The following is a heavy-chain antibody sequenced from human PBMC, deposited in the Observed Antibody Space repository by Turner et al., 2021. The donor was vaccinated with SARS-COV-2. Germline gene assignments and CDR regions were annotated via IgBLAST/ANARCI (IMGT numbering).Heavy chain of an antibody. CDR2: IIPLPGIA. Sequence: QVQLVQSGAEVRKPGSSVKVSCRASGGTFSSFIINWGRQAPGQGLEWMGGIIPLPGIANYEQKVQGRVTVTADTSTSTVYMELSSLRSEDTAVDYCSRATACGGDCYYFDLWGRGTLVTVSS. V-gene: IGHV1-69*04. D-gene: IGHD2-21*02. J-gene: IGHJ2*01. CDR1: GGTFSSFI. CDR3: SRATACGGDCYYFDL.